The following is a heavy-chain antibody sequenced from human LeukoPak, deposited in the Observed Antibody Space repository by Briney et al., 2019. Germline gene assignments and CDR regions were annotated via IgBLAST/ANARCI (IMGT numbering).Heavy chain of an antibody. V-gene: IGHV4-31*03. CDR3: ARGLSWPYYFDY. D-gene: IGHD3-10*01. Sequence: SQTLSLTCTVSGGSISSGGYYWSWIRQHPGKGLEWIGYIYYSGSTYYNPSLKSRVTISVDTSKNQFSLKLSSVTAADTAVYYRARGLSWPYYFDYWGQGTLVTVSS. CDR2: IYYSGST. CDR1: GGSISSGGYY. J-gene: IGHJ4*02.